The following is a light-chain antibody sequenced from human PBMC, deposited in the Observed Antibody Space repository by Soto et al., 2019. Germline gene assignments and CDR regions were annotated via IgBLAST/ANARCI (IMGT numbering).Light chain of an antibody. J-gene: IGKJ2*01. CDR2: KAS. V-gene: IGKV1-5*03. CDR3: QPYTQNPYT. CDR1: QSISSS. Sequence: IQLTQSPSTLSASVGERVAISCRASQSISSSLAWYQQKPGKAPNLLIYKASSLQSGVPSTFSGSGSGTEFTLTISSLQPDDFATYYCQPYTQNPYTFGQGTNLEIK.